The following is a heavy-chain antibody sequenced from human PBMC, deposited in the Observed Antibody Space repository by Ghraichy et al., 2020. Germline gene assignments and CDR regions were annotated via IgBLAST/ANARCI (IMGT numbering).Heavy chain of an antibody. V-gene: IGHV3-48*02. CDR1: GFSFGGYS. D-gene: IGHD1-14*01. Sequence: LSLTCAASGFSFGGYSMNWVRQAPGKRLEWLSYISSASDATRYADSVKGRFTISRDNAKNSLYLQMNSLREEDTAVYYCARDRTEPNFDYWGQGTLVAVSS. J-gene: IGHJ4*02. CDR3: ARDRTEPNFDY. CDR2: ISSASDAT.